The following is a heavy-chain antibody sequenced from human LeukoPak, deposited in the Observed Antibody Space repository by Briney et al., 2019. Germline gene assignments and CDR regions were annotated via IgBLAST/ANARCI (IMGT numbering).Heavy chain of an antibody. CDR3: WTYYYGSGSYPTAFDI. CDR2: IYSGGST. CDR1: GFTFSSYS. D-gene: IGHD3-10*01. V-gene: IGHV3-66*01. J-gene: IGHJ3*02. Sequence: GGSLRLSCAASGFTFSSYSMNWVRQAPGKGLEWVSVIYSGGSTYYADSVKGRFTISRDNSKNTLYLQMNSLRAEDTAVYYCWTYYYGSGSYPTAFDIWGQGTMVTVSS.